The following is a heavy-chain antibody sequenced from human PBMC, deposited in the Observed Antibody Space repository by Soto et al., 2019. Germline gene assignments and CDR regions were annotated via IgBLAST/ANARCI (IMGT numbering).Heavy chain of an antibody. Sequence: SETLSLTCTVSGGSVSSYYWSWIRQPPGKGLEWIGYIYYSGSTNYNPSLKSRVTISVDTSKNQFSLKLSSMTAADTAVYYCARVYSSSRQFDYWGQGTLVTVSS. D-gene: IGHD6-6*01. CDR3: ARVYSSSRQFDY. CDR2: IYYSGST. V-gene: IGHV4-59*02. CDR1: GGSVSSYY. J-gene: IGHJ4*02.